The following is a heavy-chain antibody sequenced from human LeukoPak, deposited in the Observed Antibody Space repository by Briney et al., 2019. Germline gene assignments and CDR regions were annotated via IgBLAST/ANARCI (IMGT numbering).Heavy chain of an antibody. Sequence: GGSLRLSCEASGFTFSNYETNWVRQAPGKGLQWVSYIGGSGVTKYYADYVKGRFTISRDNAKNSVYLQTNSLRAKDTAVYYCARGGYSSSWNYWGQGTLVTVSS. D-gene: IGHD6-13*01. V-gene: IGHV3-48*03. CDR3: ARGGYSSSWNY. J-gene: IGHJ4*02. CDR2: IGGSGVTK. CDR1: GFTFSNYE.